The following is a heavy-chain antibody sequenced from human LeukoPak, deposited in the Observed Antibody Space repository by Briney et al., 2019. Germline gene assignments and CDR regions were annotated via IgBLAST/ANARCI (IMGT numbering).Heavy chain of an antibody. D-gene: IGHD3-10*01. CDR2: ISSSGSTI. V-gene: IGHV3-11*04. CDR3: ARVRLYGSGSYYGGNYFDY. J-gene: IGHJ4*02. CDR1: GFTFSSYA. Sequence: GGSLRLSCAASGFTFSSYAMSWIRQAPGKGLEWVSYISSSGSTIYYADSVKGRFTISRDNAKNSLYLQMNSLRAEDTAVYYCARVRLYGSGSYYGGNYFDYWGQGTLVTVSS.